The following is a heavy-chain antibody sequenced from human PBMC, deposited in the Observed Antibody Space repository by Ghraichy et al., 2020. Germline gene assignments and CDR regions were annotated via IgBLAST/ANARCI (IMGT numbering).Heavy chain of an antibody. V-gene: IGHV3-11*05. CDR2: ISSSSAYT. D-gene: IGHD7-27*01. CDR3: ARDRPTWGRRGGYYNGMDV. J-gene: IGHJ6*02. Sequence: GGSLRLSCAASGFSFSDHYMSWIRQAPGKGLEWISYISSSSAYTNYADSVKGRFTTSRDNAKNSLYLQMNSLRADDTAVYYCARDRPTWGRRGGYYNGMDVWGQGTTVTVSS. CDR1: GFSFSDHY.